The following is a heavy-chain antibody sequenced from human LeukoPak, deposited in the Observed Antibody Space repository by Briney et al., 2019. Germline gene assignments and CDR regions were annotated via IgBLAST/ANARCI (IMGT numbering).Heavy chain of an antibody. D-gene: IGHD2-2*01. J-gene: IGHJ4*02. Sequence: GSLRLSCAASGFTLRTYWMSWFRQTPGRGLEWVANIKYDASQKFYADSVRERFTIYREDAKNSVFQQMNSRRAEDTAVYFCATNWAESSPNRFDKWGQGTLVTVST. CDR1: GFTLRTYW. V-gene: IGHV3-7*01. CDR3: ATNWAESSPNRFDK. CDR2: IKYDASQK.